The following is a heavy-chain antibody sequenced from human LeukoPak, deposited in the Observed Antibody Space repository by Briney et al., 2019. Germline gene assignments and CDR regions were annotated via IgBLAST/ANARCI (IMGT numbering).Heavy chain of an antibody. V-gene: IGHV1-8*01. J-gene: IGHJ4*02. CDR2: MNPNSGNT. D-gene: IGHD3-22*01. CDR1: GYTFTSYD. CDR3: ARGRGSSGYYYLHDY. Sequence: ASVTVSCKASGYTFTSYDINWVRQAPGQGLEWMGWMNPNSGNTGYAQKFQGRVTMTRNTSISTAYMELSSLRSEDTAVYYCARGRGSSGYYYLHDYWGQGTLVTVSS.